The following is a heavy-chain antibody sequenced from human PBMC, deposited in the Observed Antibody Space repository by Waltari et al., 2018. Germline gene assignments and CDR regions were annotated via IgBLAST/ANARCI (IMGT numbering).Heavy chain of an antibody. J-gene: IGHJ4*02. CDR1: GFTFSSHS. D-gene: IGHD3-10*01. V-gene: IGHV3-21*01. CDR2: ISSSSSYI. CDR3: ARHPSSEGGFDY. Sequence: EVQLVESGGGLVKPGGSLRLSCAASGFTFSSHSMTWVRQAPGKGLEWVSSISSSSSYIYYADSVKGRFTISRDNAKNSLYLQMNSLRAEDTAVYYCARHPSSEGGFDYWGQGTLVTVSS.